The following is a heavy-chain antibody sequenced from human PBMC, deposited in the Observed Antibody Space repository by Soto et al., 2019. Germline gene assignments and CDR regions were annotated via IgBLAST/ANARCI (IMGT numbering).Heavy chain of an antibody. V-gene: IGHV1-46*01. J-gene: IGHJ3*02. Sequence: ASVKVSCKASGYTFTSYYMHWVRQAPGQGLEWMGIINPSGGSTSYAQKFQGRVTMTRDKSTSTVYMELSSLRSEDTAVYYCARDHFGVVVTAPPDAFDIWGQGTMVTVSS. CDR3: ARDHFGVVVTAPPDAFDI. CDR1: GYTFTSYY. CDR2: INPSGGST. D-gene: IGHD2-21*02.